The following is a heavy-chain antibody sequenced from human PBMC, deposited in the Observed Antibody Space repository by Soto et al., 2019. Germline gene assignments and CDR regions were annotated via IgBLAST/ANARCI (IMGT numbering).Heavy chain of an antibody. CDR3: TRGGDAYKNGH. CDR2: IHYSGST. V-gene: IGHV4-61*01. J-gene: IGHJ4*02. D-gene: IGHD2-21*01. Sequence: QVQLQESGPGLVKPSETLSLTCTVPGGSVSIGTYYWSWIRQPPGKGLEWIGFIHYSGSTNYNPSLKSRVNRSVDTSKNQLSLKLTSVNAADTAVYYCTRGGDAYKNGHWGQGTLVTVSS. CDR1: GGSVSIGTYY.